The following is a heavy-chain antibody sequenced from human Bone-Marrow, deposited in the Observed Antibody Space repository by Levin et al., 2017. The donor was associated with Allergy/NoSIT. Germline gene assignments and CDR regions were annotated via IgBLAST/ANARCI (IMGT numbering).Heavy chain of an antibody. D-gene: IGHD4-17*01. Sequence: SQTLSLTCAVYGESFSGSYWSWLRQPPGKGLEWIGEINHSGNTNYNPSLKSRVTISVDTSKNQFSLKLSSVTAADTAVYYCARGLTTETRGGGYWGQGTLVTVSS. CDR1: GESFSGSY. CDR2: INHSGNT. J-gene: IGHJ4*02. CDR3: ARGLTTETRGGGY. V-gene: IGHV4-34*01.